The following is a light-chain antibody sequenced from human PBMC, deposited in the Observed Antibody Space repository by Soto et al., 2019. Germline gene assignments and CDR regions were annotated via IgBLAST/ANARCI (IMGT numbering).Light chain of an antibody. Sequence: EIVMTQSPVTLSVSPGERATLSCRASQNISRSLAWYQQKPGQGPSLLIYGTSTRAGGVPARFSGGGSGTDFTLTIGSLEPEDFAVYYCHQRSNWPLTFGGGTKLEIK. J-gene: IGKJ4*01. CDR3: HQRSNWPLT. V-gene: IGKV3-15*01. CDR2: GTS. CDR1: QNISRS.